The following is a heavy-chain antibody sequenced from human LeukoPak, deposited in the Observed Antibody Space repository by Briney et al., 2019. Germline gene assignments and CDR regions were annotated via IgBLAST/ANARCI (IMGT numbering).Heavy chain of an antibody. V-gene: IGHV4-59*01. Sequence: PSETLSLTCTLSGGPISTYYWSWIRQPPGKGLEWFGYIYHSGSTNYNPSLKSRVTISVDTSKTQFSLKLSSVTAADTAVYYCARGGGYASPIGYWGQGALVTVSS. J-gene: IGHJ4*02. CDR1: GGPISTYY. CDR3: ARGGGYASPIGY. CDR2: IYHSGST. D-gene: IGHD5-12*01.